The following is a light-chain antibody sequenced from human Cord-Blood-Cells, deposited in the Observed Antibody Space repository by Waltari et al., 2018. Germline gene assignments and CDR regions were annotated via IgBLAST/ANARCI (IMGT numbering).Light chain of an antibody. CDR2: EVS. CDR1: SSDVGSYNR. CDR3: SSYTSSSTWV. Sequence: QSALTQPPSVSGSPGQSVTISCTGTSSDVGSYNRVSWYQQPPGTAPKLMIYEVSNRPSGVPDGFAGSKSGNTASLTISGLQAEDEADYYCSSYTSSSTWVFGGGTKLTVL. V-gene: IGLV2-18*02. J-gene: IGLJ3*02.